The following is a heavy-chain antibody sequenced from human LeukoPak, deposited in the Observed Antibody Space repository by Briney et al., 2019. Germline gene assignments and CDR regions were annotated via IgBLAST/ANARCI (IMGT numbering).Heavy chain of an antibody. D-gene: IGHD3-16*01. V-gene: IGHV4-59*08. Sequence: SETLSLTCTVSGGSISSYYWSWIRQPPGKGLEWIGYIYYSGSTNYNPSLKSRVTISVDTSKNQFSLKLSSVTAADTAVYYCARHGGPDGYFDYWGQGTLVTVSS. CDR2: IYYSGST. CDR1: GGSISSYY. CDR3: ARHGGPDGYFDY. J-gene: IGHJ4*02.